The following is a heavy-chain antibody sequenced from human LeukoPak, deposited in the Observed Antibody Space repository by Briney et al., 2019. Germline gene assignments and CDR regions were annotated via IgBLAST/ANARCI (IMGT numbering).Heavy chain of an antibody. V-gene: IGHV3-7*03. J-gene: IGHJ4*02. Sequence: QPGGSLRLSCAASGFSFTNYCMHWVRQTPGKGLEWVANIKQNGRDTYYVDSVKGRFIISRDNVKNSLYLHLNSLRAEDTAVYYCVRDPHEGGNGWCYFDFWGQGTLVTVSS. CDR3: VRDPHEGGNGWCYFDF. CDR2: IKQNGRDT. D-gene: IGHD6-19*01. CDR1: GFSFTNYC.